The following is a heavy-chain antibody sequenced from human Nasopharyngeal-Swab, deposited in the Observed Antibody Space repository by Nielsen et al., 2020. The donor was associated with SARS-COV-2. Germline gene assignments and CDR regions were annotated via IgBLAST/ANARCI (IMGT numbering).Heavy chain of an antibody. V-gene: IGHV4-31*03. Sequence: SETLSLTCTVSGDSISRGGYYWSWIRQNPGKGLEWIGFSYYSGSTYYNPSLQSRVTISADMSKNQFSLNLRSVTAADTAVYYCAREEGYGMDVWGQGTTVTVSS. CDR2: SYYSGST. CDR1: GDSISRGGYY. CDR3: AREEGYGMDV. J-gene: IGHJ6*02.